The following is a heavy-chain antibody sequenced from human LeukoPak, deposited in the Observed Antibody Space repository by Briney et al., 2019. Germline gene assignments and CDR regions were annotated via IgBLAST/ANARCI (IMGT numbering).Heavy chain of an antibody. D-gene: IGHD5-24*01. CDR1: GYSISSGYY. J-gene: IGHJ4*02. CDR2: IYHSGST. Sequence: SETLSLTCTVSGYSISSGYYWGWIRQPPGQGLEWIGSIYHSGSTYYNPSLKSRVTISVDTSKNQFSLKLSSVTAADTAVYYCARGASGEMATITAGYFDYWGQGTLVTVSS. CDR3: ARGASGEMATITAGYFDY. V-gene: IGHV4-38-2*02.